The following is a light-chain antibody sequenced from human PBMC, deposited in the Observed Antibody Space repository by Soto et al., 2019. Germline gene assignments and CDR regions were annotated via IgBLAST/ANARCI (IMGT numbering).Light chain of an antibody. CDR1: QYINTR. CDR3: QPYNNWPLT. CDR2: DTS. V-gene: IGKV3-15*01. Sequence: EIVLTQSPATLSSFPGDRVTLSCRASQYINTRLAWYQHKPGQTPRLLIYDTSTRATGVPTRFSGSRSGAEFTLTINSLQSEDFAVYYCQPYNNWPLTFGGGTKGDIK. J-gene: IGKJ4*01.